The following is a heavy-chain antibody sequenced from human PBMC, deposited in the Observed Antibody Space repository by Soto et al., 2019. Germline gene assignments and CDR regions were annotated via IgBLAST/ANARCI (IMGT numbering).Heavy chain of an antibody. V-gene: IGHV1-69*01. Sequence: QVQLVQSGAEVKKPGSSVKVSCKASGGTFSSYAISWVRQAPGQGLEWMGGIIPIFGTANYAQKFQGRVRIPADETTSTAYMELSSLRSEDTAVYYCARDAPYCSGGSCYSGWFDPWGQGTLVTVSS. D-gene: IGHD2-15*01. CDR1: GGTFSSYA. J-gene: IGHJ5*02. CDR3: ARDAPYCSGGSCYSGWFDP. CDR2: IIPIFGTA.